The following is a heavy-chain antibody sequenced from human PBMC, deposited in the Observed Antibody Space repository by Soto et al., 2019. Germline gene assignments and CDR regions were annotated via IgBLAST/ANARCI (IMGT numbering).Heavy chain of an antibody. Sequence: EVQLLESGGGLVQPGGSLRLSCAASGFTFSSYAMSWVRQAPGKGLEWVSTISGSGTTTYYADSVKGRFTITRDNSENTLYLQVSLRAEDTAVYYCAKGNDYSKGDWFDPWGQGTLVSVSP. CDR3: AKGNDYSKGDWFDP. CDR1: GFTFSSYA. CDR2: ISGSGTTT. J-gene: IGHJ5*02. D-gene: IGHD4-4*01. V-gene: IGHV3-23*01.